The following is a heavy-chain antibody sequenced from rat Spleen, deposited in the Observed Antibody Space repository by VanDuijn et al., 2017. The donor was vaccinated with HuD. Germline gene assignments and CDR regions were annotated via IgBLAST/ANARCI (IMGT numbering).Heavy chain of an antibody. CDR1: GFSLTSYT. CDR2: ITSGGST. CDR3: ARGSADY. Sequence: QVQLKESGPGLVQPSQTLSLTCTVSGFSLTSYTVSWVRQPPGKGLEWIAAITSGGSTYYNSTLKSRLSISRDTSKSQVLLKMNSRQTYATAMYFGARGSADYWGQGILVTVSS. J-gene: IGHJ2*01. V-gene: IGHV2-6*01.